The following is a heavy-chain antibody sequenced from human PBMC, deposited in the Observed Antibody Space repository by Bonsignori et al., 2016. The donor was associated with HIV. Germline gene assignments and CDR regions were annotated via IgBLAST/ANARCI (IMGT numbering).Heavy chain of an antibody. CDR1: GGSLSDYY. CDR2: INHYERT. CDR3: ARHNYHDSSGYYAY. V-gene: IGHV4-34*01. Sequence: QVQLQQWGAGLLKPSETLSLTCGVYGGSLSDYYWTWIRQPPGKRLEWIGEINHYERTNYNPSLKSRVTISLDMSKKQFSLRLSSVTAADTAVYYCARHNYHDSSGYYAYWGPGTRGHRLL. J-gene: IGHJ4*02. D-gene: IGHD3-22*01.